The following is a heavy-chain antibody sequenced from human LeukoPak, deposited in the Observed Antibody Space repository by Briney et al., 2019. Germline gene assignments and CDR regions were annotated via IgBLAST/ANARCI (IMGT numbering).Heavy chain of an antibody. Sequence: WVRQPPGKGLEWIGSIYYSGSTYYNPSLMSRVTISVDTSKNQFSLNLRSVTAADTAVYYCAKTMVRGPVGDFDYWGQGSLVTVSS. V-gene: IGHV4-39*07. D-gene: IGHD3-10*01. J-gene: IGHJ4*02. CDR2: IYYSGST. CDR3: AKTMVRGPVGDFDY.